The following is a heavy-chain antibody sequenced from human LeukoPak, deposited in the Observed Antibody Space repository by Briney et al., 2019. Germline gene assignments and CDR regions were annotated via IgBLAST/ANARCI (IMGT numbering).Heavy chain of an antibody. CDR3: AKGYFTFEWELLGVYFDY. CDR2: ISGSGGST. D-gene: IGHD1-26*01. J-gene: IGHJ4*02. Sequence: PGGSLRLSCAASGFTFSSYAMSWVRQAPGKGLEWVSAISGSGGSTYYADSVKGRFTISRDNSKNTLYLQMNSLRAKDTAVYYCAKGYFTFEWELLGVYFDYWGQGTLVTVSS. CDR1: GFTFSSYA. V-gene: IGHV3-23*01.